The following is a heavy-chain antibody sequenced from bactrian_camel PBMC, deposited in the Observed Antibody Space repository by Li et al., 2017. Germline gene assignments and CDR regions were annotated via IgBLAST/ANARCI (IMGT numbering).Heavy chain of an antibody. D-gene: IGHD6*01. Sequence: QVQLVESGGGSVQVGKSLRLSCAASGRPHISNCIGWFKDGEAVAGIWNGGGHRYLAESVKGRFAISHDNAESTVYLDMNNLKVEDTGMYRCAAVLCGSVRTGTLRATDWGQGTQVTVS. J-gene: IGHJ4*01. V-gene: IGHV3S63*01. CDR2: IWNGGGHR. CDR1: GRPHISNC. CDR3: AAVLCGSVRTGTLRATD.